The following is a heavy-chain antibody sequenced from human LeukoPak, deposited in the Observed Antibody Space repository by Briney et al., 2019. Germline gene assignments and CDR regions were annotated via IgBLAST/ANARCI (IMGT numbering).Heavy chain of an antibody. Sequence: QPGGSLRLSCAAPGFTFSSYWMDWVRQAPGKGLVWVSGINSDGRMTRYAESVKGRFTISRDNAKNTLYLQMNSLRAEDTSVYYCARVGSTDSPHAFDIWGQGTMVTVSS. D-gene: IGHD2-21*02. V-gene: IGHV3-74*01. CDR2: INSDGRMT. CDR1: GFTFSSYW. CDR3: ARVGSTDSPHAFDI. J-gene: IGHJ3*02.